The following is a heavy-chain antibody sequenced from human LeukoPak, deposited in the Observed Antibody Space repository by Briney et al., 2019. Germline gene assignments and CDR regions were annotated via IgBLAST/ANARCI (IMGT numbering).Heavy chain of an antibody. CDR1: GYSFTAYW. CDR2: IYPGDSDT. D-gene: IGHD3-22*01. Sequence: GESLKISCKGSGYSFTAYWIAWVRQMPGKGLEWMGIIYPGDSDTRYSPSFEGRVTVSVDKSIRTAYLQWSSLKASDTAMYYCARDSSGYYQRSDYWGQGTLVTVSS. CDR3: ARDSSGYYQRSDY. V-gene: IGHV5-51*01. J-gene: IGHJ4*02.